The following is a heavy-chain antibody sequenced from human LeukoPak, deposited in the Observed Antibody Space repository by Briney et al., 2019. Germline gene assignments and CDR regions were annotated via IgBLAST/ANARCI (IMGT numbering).Heavy chain of an antibody. Sequence: VSGGSVCSYSYYWGWIRQPPGKGLEWIGSISYTGNTYYNPSLKSRVTISADTSKSQFSLRLGSVTAADTAVYYCARHMHNGGHGNWGQGTLVTVSS. CDR3: ARHMHNGGHGN. CDR2: ISYTGNT. CDR1: GGSVCSYSYY. J-gene: IGHJ4*02. D-gene: IGHD2-8*01. V-gene: IGHV4-39*01.